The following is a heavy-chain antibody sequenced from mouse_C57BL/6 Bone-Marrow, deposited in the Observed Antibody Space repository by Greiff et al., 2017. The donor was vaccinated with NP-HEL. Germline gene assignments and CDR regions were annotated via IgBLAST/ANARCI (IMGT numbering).Heavy chain of an antibody. D-gene: IGHD1-1*01. CDR3: ARNLGSSYWYFDV. CDR1: GYTFTDYY. CDR2: INPNNGGT. V-gene: IGHV1-26*01. Sequence: VQLQQSGPELVKPGASVKISCKASGYTFTDYYMNWVKQSHGKSLEWIGDINPNNGGTSYNQKFKGKATLTVDKYSSTAYMELRSLTSEDSAVYYCARNLGSSYWYFDVWGTGTTVTVSS. J-gene: IGHJ1*03.